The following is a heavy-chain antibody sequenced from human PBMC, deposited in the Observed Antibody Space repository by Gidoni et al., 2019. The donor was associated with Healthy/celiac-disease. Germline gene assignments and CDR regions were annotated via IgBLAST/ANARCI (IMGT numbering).Heavy chain of an antibody. Sequence: EVQLVQSGAEVKKPGATVKISCKVSGYTFTNYYIHWVQQAPGKGLEWMGLVDPEDGETIYAEKFQGRVTITADTSTDTAYMELSSLRSEDTAVYYCATERARTLHSSGVGNWFDPWGQGTLVTVSS. CDR1: GYTFTNYY. CDR3: ATERARTLHSSGVGNWFDP. CDR2: VDPEDGET. J-gene: IGHJ5*02. D-gene: IGHD6-19*01. V-gene: IGHV1-69-2*01.